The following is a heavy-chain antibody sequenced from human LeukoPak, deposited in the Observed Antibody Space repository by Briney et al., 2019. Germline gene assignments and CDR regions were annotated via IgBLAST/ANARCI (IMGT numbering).Heavy chain of an antibody. Sequence: PGGSLRLSCAASGFTFDDYAMHWVRQAPGKGLEWVSAISGSGGSTYYADSVKGRFTISRDNSKNTLYLQMNSLRAEDTAVYYCAKGEQLVRTGAYFDYWGQGTLVTVSS. CDR2: ISGSGGST. CDR3: AKGEQLVRTGAYFDY. D-gene: IGHD6-6*01. J-gene: IGHJ4*02. V-gene: IGHV3-23*01. CDR1: GFTFDDYA.